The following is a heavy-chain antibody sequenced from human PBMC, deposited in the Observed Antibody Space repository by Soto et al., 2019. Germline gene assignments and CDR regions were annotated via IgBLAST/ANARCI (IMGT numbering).Heavy chain of an antibody. CDR1: GFTFSSYG. CDR3: ARDDCSGGSCYWGY. V-gene: IGHV3-33*01. D-gene: IGHD2-15*01. Sequence: PGGSLRLSCAASGFTFSSYGMHWVRQAPGKGLEWVAVIWYDGSNKYYADSVKGRFTISRDNSKNTLYLQMNSLRAEDTAVYYCARDDCSGGSCYWGYWGQGTLVTVSS. J-gene: IGHJ4*02. CDR2: IWYDGSNK.